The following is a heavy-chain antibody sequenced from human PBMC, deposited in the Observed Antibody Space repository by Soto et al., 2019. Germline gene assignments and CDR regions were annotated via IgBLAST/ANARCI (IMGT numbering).Heavy chain of an antibody. CDR1: GFTFSSYD. CDR3: ARAPSGGSCYRRSPCNYMDV. Sequence: GGSLRLSCAASGFTFSSYDMHWVRQATGKGLEWVSAIGTAGDTYYPGSVKGRFTISSENAKNSLYVQMNSLRAGETAVYYCARAPSGGSCYRRSPCNYMDVWGKGTTVTVSS. J-gene: IGHJ6*03. D-gene: IGHD2-15*01. CDR2: IGTAGDT. V-gene: IGHV3-13*01.